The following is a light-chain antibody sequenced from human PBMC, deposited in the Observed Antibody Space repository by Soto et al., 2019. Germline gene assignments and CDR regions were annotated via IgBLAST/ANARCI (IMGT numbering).Light chain of an antibody. CDR3: QHYGRSPIT. CDR1: QSVNSR. J-gene: IGKJ5*01. V-gene: IGKV3-20*01. Sequence: EIVLTQSPGTLSLSPGERATLSCRASQSVNSRLAWYQHKPGQAPRLLISGASSRATGIPDSFSGSGAATDFTLTISRLEPEDFALYYCQHYGRSPITFGQGTRLEIK. CDR2: GAS.